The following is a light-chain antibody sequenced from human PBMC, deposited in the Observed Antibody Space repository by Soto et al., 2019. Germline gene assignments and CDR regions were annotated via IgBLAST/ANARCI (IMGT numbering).Light chain of an antibody. CDR3: QQYRTCPLA. J-gene: IGKJ4*01. Sequence: DIQMTQSPSTLSASVGDRVTITCRASQSISTWLAWYQQKPGKAPKLLIYKASNLEGGAPSRFSGSGSGTEFTITINSLQPDDYATYYCQQYRTCPLAFGGGTTVEI. V-gene: IGKV1-5*03. CDR1: QSISTW. CDR2: KAS.